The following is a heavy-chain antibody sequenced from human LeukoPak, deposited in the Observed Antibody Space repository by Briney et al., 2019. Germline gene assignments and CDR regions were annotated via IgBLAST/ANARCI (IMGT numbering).Heavy chain of an antibody. V-gene: IGHV1-2*02. CDR1: GYTFTGYY. Sequence: GASVKVSCKASGYTFTGYYMHWVRQAPGQGLEWMGWINPNSGGTNYAQKFQGRVTMIRDTSTSTVYMELSSLRSDDTAVYYCTRDKGGSYSDYWGQGTLVTVSS. D-gene: IGHD1-26*01. CDR2: INPNSGGT. CDR3: TRDKGGSYSDY. J-gene: IGHJ4*02.